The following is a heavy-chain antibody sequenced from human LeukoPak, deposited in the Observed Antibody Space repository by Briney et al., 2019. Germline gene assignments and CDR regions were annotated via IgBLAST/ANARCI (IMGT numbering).Heavy chain of an antibody. J-gene: IGHJ4*02. CDR3: TTIKRGNIFGYFDF. CDR2: VFDSGRT. Sequence: SETLSLTCTVSGGSMTTHHWNWIRQAPGKGLEWIGYVFDSGRTKENPSLKSRVTLSADTSKNQLSLRLSSVTAADTAVYYCTTIKRGNIFGYFDFWGQGILVTVSS. CDR1: GGSMTTHH. V-gene: IGHV4-59*11. D-gene: IGHD5-18*01.